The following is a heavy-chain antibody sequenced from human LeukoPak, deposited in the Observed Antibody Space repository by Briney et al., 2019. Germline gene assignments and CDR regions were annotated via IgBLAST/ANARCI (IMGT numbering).Heavy chain of an antibody. V-gene: IGHV4-34*01. Sequence: PSETLSLTCAVYGGSFSGYYWSWLRQPPGEGLEWIGEIYHSGSTNYNPSIKSRVTISVDTSKNQFSLKLSSVTAADTAVYYCAVGGIVVVPAAIVPFDYWGQGTLVTVSS. CDR3: AVGGIVVVPAAIVPFDY. D-gene: IGHD2-2*02. CDR2: IYHSGST. J-gene: IGHJ4*02. CDR1: GGSFSGYY.